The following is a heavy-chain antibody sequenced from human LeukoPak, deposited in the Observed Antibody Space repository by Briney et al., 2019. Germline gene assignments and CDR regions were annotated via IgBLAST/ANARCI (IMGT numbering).Heavy chain of an antibody. J-gene: IGHJ4*02. CDR2: IYYSGST. D-gene: IGHD2-2*01. CDR3: ARSGDCSSTSCYVSVLFDY. CDR1: RGSLSSYY. Sequence: SENLSLTCTVSRGSLSSYYWSRIRQPPGKGLEWIGYIYYSGSTNYNASLKRRVTISVDTSKNQFSLKLSSVTAADTAVYYCARSGDCSSTSCYVSVLFDYWGQGTLVTVSS. V-gene: IGHV4-59*01.